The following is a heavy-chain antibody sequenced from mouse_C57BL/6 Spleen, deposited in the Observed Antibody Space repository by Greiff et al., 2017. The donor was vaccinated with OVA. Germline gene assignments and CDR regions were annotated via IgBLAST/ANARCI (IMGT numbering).Heavy chain of an antibody. V-gene: IGHV1-66*01. CDR3: ARSLDGYYAMDY. CDR2: IYPGSGNT. D-gene: IGHD2-3*01. J-gene: IGHJ4*01. Sequence: VKLLESGPELVKPGASVKISCKASGYSFTSYYIHWVKQRPGQGLEWIGWIYPGSGNTKYNEKFKGKATLTADTSSSTAYMQLSSLTSEDSAVYYCARSLDGYYAMDYWGQGTSVTVSS. CDR1: GYSFTSYY.